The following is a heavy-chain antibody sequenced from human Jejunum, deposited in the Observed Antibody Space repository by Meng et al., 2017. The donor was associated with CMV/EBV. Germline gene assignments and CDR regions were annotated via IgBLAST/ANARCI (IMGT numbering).Heavy chain of an antibody. CDR1: GFTFSSYA. J-gene: IGHJ4*02. Sequence: EVQLLESGGGLVQPGGSLILSCAASGFTFSSYAMSWVRQAPGKGREWVSPISGSGSSTYYADSVKGRFTISRDNSENTLYLQMNSLRAEDTAVYYCAKGGLGSPGLDSWGQGTLVTVSS. D-gene: IGHD3-10*01. V-gene: IGHV3-23*01. CDR3: AKGGLGSPGLDS. CDR2: ISGSGSST.